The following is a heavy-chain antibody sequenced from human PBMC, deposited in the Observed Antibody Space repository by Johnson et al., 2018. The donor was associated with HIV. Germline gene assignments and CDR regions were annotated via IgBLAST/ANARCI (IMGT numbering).Heavy chain of an antibody. D-gene: IGHD3-10*01. V-gene: IGHV3-66*01. Sequence: VQLVESGGGLVQSGGSLRLSCGASGFSVSNTYMNWVRQAPGKGLEWVSVIYSGGSTYYADSVRGRFTISRDNSKNTLYLQMNSLRAEETAVYFCARERHYYGSVRPRERQGDAFDIWGQGTMVTVAS. J-gene: IGHJ3*02. CDR3: ARERHYYGSVRPRERQGDAFDI. CDR2: IYSGGST. CDR1: GFSVSNTY.